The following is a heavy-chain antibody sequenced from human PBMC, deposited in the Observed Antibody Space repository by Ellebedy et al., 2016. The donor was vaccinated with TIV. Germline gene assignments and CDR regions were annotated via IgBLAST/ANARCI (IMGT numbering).Heavy chain of an antibody. CDR3: VKDGSDDDYAGFEY. CDR2: ISYDGNNR. V-gene: IGHV3-30-3*01. Sequence: PGGSLRLSCAASGFTFTSHAMHWVRQAPGKGLAWVAAISYDGNNRFYADSVKGRFTISRDNTKNTLSLQMNSLRTEDTAVYFSVKDGSDDDYAGFEYWGQGTLVTVSS. CDR1: GFTFTSHA. J-gene: IGHJ4*02. D-gene: IGHD4-17*01.